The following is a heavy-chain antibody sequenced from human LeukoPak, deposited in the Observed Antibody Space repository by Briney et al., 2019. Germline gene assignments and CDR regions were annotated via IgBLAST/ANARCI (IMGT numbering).Heavy chain of an antibody. CDR1: GFTFSTYT. CDR3: ARDRTTVSSPLDY. Sequence: GGSLRLSCAASGFTFSTYTMNWVRQAPGKGLEWVSSIYSSGSYIYYANSVQGRFTISRDNAKNSLYLQMNSLRAEDTALYYCARDRTTVSSPLDYWGQGTLVIVSS. D-gene: IGHD4-17*01. J-gene: IGHJ4*02. CDR2: IYSSGSYI. V-gene: IGHV3-21*01.